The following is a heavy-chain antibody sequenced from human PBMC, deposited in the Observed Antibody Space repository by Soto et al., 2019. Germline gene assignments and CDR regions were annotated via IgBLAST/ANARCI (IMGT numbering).Heavy chain of an antibody. Sequence: GGSLRLSCAASGFTFSSYWMHWVRQAPGKGLVWVSRINSDGSSTSYADSVKGRFTISRDNAKNTLYLQMNSLRAEDTAVYYFARDQELAATIPWYYYYYMDVWGKGTTVTVSS. D-gene: IGHD5-12*01. CDR3: ARDQELAATIPWYYYYYMDV. V-gene: IGHV3-74*01. J-gene: IGHJ6*03. CDR1: GFTFSSYW. CDR2: INSDGSST.